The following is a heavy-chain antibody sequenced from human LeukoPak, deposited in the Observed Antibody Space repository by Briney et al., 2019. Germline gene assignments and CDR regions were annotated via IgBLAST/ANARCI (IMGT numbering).Heavy chain of an antibody. CDR1: GDSISSYS. Sequence: SETLSLTCTVSGDSISSYSWSWIRQPPGKGLEWIGYIYHSGSTNYNPSLKSRVTISVDTSNNQLSLKLSSVTAADTAVYYCARVKGSGWSYYMDVWDKGTTVTVSS. CDR2: IYHSGST. V-gene: IGHV4-59*01. J-gene: IGHJ6*03. CDR3: ARVKGSGWSYYMDV. D-gene: IGHD6-19*01.